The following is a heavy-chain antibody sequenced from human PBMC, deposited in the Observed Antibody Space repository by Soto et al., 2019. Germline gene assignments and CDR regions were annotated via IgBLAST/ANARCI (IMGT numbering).Heavy chain of an antibody. Sequence: QVQLQESGPGLVKPSQTLSVTCTVSGGSITTGDFYWSWIRQAPGKGLEWIGYIYHSGSSHSNPSLRSRVTISVDPSKNQFSLRLSSLTAADTAVYYCAREPALPTIFGEDIRHDGFDLWGQGTLVTVSS. V-gene: IGHV4-30-4*01. CDR2: IYHSGSS. CDR3: AREPALPTIFGEDIRHDGFDL. D-gene: IGHD3-3*01. CDR1: GGSITTGDFY. J-gene: IGHJ3*01.